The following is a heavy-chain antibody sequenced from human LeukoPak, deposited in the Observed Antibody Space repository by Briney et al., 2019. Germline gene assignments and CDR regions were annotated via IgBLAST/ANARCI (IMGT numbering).Heavy chain of an antibody. J-gene: IGHJ3*01. V-gene: IGHV3-23*01. Sequence: PGASLRLSCAASGFTFSSYAMSWVRQAPGKGLERVSGISGSGGSTFYADSVKGRFTISRDNSKNTVSLQMNGLRAEDTAVYYCASSIAALMGGNDAFDVWGEGTMVTVSS. D-gene: IGHD6-6*01. CDR2: ISGSGGST. CDR1: GFTFSSYA. CDR3: ASSIAALMGGNDAFDV.